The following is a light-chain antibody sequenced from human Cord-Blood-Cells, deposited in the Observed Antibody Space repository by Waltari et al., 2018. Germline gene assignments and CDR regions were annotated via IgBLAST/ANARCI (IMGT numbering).Light chain of an antibody. Sequence: LVLTQAPVTPSLSPGERATLSCRASQSVSSSYLARYQQKPGQAPRLLIYGASSRATGIPDRFSGRGSGTDFTLTISRLEPEDFAVYYCQQYGSSIFTFGPGTKVDIK. CDR3: QQYGSSIFT. J-gene: IGKJ3*01. CDR1: QSVSSSY. CDR2: GAS. V-gene: IGKV3-20*01.